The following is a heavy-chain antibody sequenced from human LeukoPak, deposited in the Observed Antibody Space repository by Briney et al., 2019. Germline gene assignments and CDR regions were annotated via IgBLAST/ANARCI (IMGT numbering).Heavy chain of an antibody. CDR3: ARGRGYYYDSSGYDY. CDR2: ISSSGSTI. Sequence: GGSLRLSCAASGFTFSSYEMNWVRQAPGKGLEWVSYISSSGSTIYYADSVKGRFTISRDNAKNSLYLQMNSLRAEDTALYYCARGRGYYYDSSGYDYWGQGTLVTVSS. V-gene: IGHV3-48*03. CDR1: GFTFSSYE. D-gene: IGHD3-22*01. J-gene: IGHJ4*02.